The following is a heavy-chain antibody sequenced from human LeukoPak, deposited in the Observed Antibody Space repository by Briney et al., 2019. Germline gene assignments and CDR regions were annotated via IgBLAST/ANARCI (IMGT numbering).Heavy chain of an antibody. V-gene: IGHV3-30*03. CDR1: GFTFSSYG. CDR2: ISYDGSNK. CDR3: ARGRDSGSYYPTFDY. D-gene: IGHD1-26*01. Sequence: PGRSLRLSCAASGFTFSSYGMHWVRQAPGKGLEWVAVISYDGSNKYYADSVKGRFTISRDNSKNTLYLQMNSLRAEDTAVYYCARGRDSGSYYPTFDYWGQGTLVTVSS. J-gene: IGHJ4*02.